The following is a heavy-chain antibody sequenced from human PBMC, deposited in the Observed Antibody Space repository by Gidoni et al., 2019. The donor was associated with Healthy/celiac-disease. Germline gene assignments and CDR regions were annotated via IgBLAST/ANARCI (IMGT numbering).Heavy chain of an antibody. J-gene: IGHJ4*02. Sequence: EVQLLESGGGLVQPGGSLRLSCAASGFTFSSYAMSWVRQAPGKGLEWVSAISGSGGSTYYADSVKGRFTISRDNSKNTLYLQMNSLRAEDTAVYYCAKAEEAYGDYAYYFDYWGQGTLVTVSS. CDR1: GFTFSSYA. V-gene: IGHV3-23*01. CDR2: ISGSGGST. D-gene: IGHD4-17*01. CDR3: AKAEEAYGDYAYYFDY.